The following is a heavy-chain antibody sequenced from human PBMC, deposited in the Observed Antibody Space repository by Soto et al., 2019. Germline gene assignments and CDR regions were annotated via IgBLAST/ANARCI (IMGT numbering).Heavy chain of an antibody. CDR1: GFTFSSYE. Sequence: GGSLRLSCAASGFTFSSYEMNWVRQAPGKGLEWVSYISRGGGTIYYADSVKGRFTISRDNAKNSLYLQMNSLRAEDTAVYYCARDDSGWDYWGQGTLVTVSS. J-gene: IGHJ4*02. CDR2: ISRGGGTI. D-gene: IGHD5-12*01. CDR3: ARDDSGWDY. V-gene: IGHV3-48*03.